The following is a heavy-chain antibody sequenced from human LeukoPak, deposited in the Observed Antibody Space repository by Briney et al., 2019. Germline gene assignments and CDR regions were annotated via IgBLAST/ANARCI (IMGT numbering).Heavy chain of an antibody. CDR1: GYTFTTYA. CDR3: ARKDGFDAFDI. CDR2: INPSGGST. Sequence: ASVKVSCKASGYTFTTYAMSWVRQAPGQGLEWMGLINPSGGSTSYAQKFQGRVTMTRDTSTSTVYMELSSLRSEDTAVYYCARKDGFDAFDIWGQGTMVTVSS. D-gene: IGHD2-15*01. V-gene: IGHV1-46*01. J-gene: IGHJ3*02.